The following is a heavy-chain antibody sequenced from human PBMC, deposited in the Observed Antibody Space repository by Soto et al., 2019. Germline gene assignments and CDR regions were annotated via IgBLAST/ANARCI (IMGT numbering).Heavy chain of an antibody. Sequence: QVQLQESGPGLVKPSQTLSLTCTVSGGSISSGGYYWSWIRQHPGKGLEWIGYIYYSGSTYYNPSXXXRXXISVDTSKNQFSLKLSSVTAAATAVYYCAREAAGILNWFDPWGQGTLVTVSS. V-gene: IGHV4-31*03. CDR1: GGSISSGGYY. J-gene: IGHJ5*02. CDR3: AREAAGILNWFDP. D-gene: IGHD6-25*01. CDR2: IYYSGST.